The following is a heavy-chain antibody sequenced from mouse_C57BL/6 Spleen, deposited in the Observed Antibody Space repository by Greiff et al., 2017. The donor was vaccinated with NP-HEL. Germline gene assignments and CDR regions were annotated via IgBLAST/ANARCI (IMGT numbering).Heavy chain of an antibody. D-gene: IGHD2-2*01. V-gene: IGHV14-4*01. J-gene: IGHJ2*01. CDR1: GFNIKDDY. Sequence: EVQLQQSGAELVRPGASVKLSCTASGFNIKDDYMHWVKQRPEQGLEWIGWIDPENGDTEYASKFQGKATITADTSSNTAYLQLSSLTSEDTAVYYCTSVSTMVTTRDYWGQGTTLTVSS. CDR3: TSVSTMVTTRDY. CDR2: IDPENGDT.